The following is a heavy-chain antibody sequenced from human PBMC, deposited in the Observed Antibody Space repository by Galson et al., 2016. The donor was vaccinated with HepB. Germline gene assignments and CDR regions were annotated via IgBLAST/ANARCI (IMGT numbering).Heavy chain of an antibody. V-gene: IGHV3-30*18. CDR2: TSSDGSNE. Sequence: SLRLSCAISGLTLSNHAMHWVRQAPGQGLEWVAVTSSDGSNEYYADVVKGRFAISRDNSKNTLYLQMNSLSPEDTAVYYCGKGGTCNAVPVDPWGQGTQVTVSS. CDR3: GKGGTCNAVPVDP. CDR1: GLTLSNHA. J-gene: IGHJ5*02. D-gene: IGHD1-1*01.